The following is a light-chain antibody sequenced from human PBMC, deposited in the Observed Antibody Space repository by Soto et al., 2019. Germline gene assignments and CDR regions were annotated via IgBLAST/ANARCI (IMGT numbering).Light chain of an antibody. CDR2: DAS. CDR3: QQRSNWPPGT. V-gene: IGKV3-11*01. CDR1: QSVSSY. Sequence: EIVLTQSPATLSLSPGERATLSCRASQSVSSYLAWYQQKPGQAPRLLIYDASNRATGIPARFSGSGSGTDFTLTISSLEPDDFAVYYCQQRSNWPPGTFGPGTKVDLK. J-gene: IGKJ3*01.